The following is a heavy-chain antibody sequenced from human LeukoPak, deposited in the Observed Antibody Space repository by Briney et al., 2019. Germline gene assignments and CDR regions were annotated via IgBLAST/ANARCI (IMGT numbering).Heavy chain of an antibody. J-gene: IGHJ4*02. Sequence: GGSLRLSCAASGFTFSSYSMNWVRQAPGKGLEWVSYISSSSSTIYYADSVKGRFTISRDNAKNSLYLQMNSLRAEDTAVYYCASSDYVWGSYRLDYWGQGTLVTVSS. CDR3: ASSDYVWGSYRLDY. CDR1: GFTFSSYS. V-gene: IGHV3-48*04. CDR2: ISSSSSTI. D-gene: IGHD3-16*02.